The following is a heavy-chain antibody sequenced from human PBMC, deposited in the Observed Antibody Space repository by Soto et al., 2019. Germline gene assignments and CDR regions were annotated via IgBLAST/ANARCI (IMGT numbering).Heavy chain of an antibody. CDR2: ISGSGGST. J-gene: IGHJ4*02. V-gene: IGHV3-23*01. D-gene: IGHD4-17*01. CDR1: GFTFSSYA. CDR3: AKQPSRLTTVDHNLGY. Sequence: GGSLRLSCAASGFTFSSYAMSWVRQAPGKGLEWVSAISGSGGSTYYADSVKGRFTISRDNSKNTLYLQMNSLRAEDTAVYYCAKQPSRLTTVDHNLGYWGQGTLVTVSS.